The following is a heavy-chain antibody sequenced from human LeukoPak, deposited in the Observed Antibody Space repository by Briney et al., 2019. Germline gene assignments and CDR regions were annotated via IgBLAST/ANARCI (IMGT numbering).Heavy chain of an antibody. CDR2: LYSGGAT. J-gene: IGHJ4*02. D-gene: IGHD3-16*01. CDR1: GFTLSTNH. V-gene: IGHV3-66*01. CDR3: RVWLGEFGKDY. Sequence: GGSLRLSCAVSGFTLSTNHMSWVRQAPGKGLEWVSNLYSGGATNYADSVKGGFTVSKDNSKNTLYLQMNSLRAEDTAVYYCRVWLGEFGKDYWGQGTLVTVSS.